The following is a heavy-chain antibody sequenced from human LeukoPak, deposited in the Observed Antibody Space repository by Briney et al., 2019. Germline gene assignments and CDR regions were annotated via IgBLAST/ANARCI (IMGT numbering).Heavy chain of an antibody. CDR3: ARMEASYYDFWSGYGYFDY. V-gene: IGHV1-18*01. D-gene: IGHD3-3*01. J-gene: IGHJ4*02. CDR1: GYTFTSYG. Sequence: ASVKVSCKASGYTFTSYGISWVRQAPGQGLEWMGWISAYNGNTNYAQKLQGRVTMTTDTSTSTAYMELRSLRSDDTAVYYCARMEASYYDFWSGYGYFDYWGQGTLVTVSS. CDR2: ISAYNGNT.